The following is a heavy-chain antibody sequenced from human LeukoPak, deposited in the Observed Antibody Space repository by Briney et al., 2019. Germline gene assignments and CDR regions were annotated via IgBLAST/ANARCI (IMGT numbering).Heavy chain of an antibody. CDR2: ISGSGGST. CDR1: GFTFSSYA. D-gene: IGHD3-3*01. V-gene: IGHV3-23*01. J-gene: IGHJ6*02. Sequence: GGSLRLSCAASGFTFSSYAMSWVCQAPGKGLEWVSAISGSGGSTYYADSVKGRFTISRDNSKNTLYLQMNSLRAEDTAVYYCAKARGITIFGVVIIYYYGMDVWGQGTTVTVSS. CDR3: AKARGITIFGVVIIYYYGMDV.